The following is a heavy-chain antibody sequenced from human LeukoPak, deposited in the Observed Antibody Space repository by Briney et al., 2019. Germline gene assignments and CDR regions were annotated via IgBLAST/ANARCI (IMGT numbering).Heavy chain of an antibody. CDR1: GFTFSSYA. Sequence: PGGSLRLSCAASGFTFSSYAMSWVRQAPGKGLEWVSAISGSGGSTYYADSVKGRFTISRDNSKNTLYLQMNSLRAEDTAVYYCAKDSGVTMIVVVTPYDYWGQGTLVTVSS. CDR2: ISGSGGST. V-gene: IGHV3-23*01. D-gene: IGHD3-22*01. CDR3: AKDSGVTMIVVVTPYDY. J-gene: IGHJ4*02.